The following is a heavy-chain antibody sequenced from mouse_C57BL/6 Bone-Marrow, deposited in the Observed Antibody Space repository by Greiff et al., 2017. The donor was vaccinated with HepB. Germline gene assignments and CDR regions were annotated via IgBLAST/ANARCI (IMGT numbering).Heavy chain of an antibody. V-gene: IGHV1-55*01. CDR1: GYTFTSYW. J-gene: IGHJ3*01. CDR2: IYPGSGST. Sequence: QVQLQQPGAELVKPGASVKMSCKASGYTFTSYWITWVKQRPGQGLEWIGDIYPGSGSTNYNEKFKSKATLTVDTSSSTAYMQLSSLTSEDSAVYYWARALPNYYGTPWFAYWGQGTLVTVSA. CDR3: ARALPNYYGTPWFAY. D-gene: IGHD1-1*01.